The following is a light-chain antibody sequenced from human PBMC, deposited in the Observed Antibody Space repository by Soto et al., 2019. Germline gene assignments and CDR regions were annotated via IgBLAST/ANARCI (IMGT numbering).Light chain of an antibody. CDR1: SSDVGGYNY. J-gene: IGLJ2*01. V-gene: IGLV2-14*01. CDR2: DVS. CDR3: SSYTSRRSVV. Sequence: QSALTQPASVSGSPGQSITISCTGTSSDVGGYNYVSWYQQHPGKAPKLMIYDVSNRPSGVSSRFSGSKSGNTASLTISGLQAEDEADYYCSSYTSRRSVVFGGGTKLTVL.